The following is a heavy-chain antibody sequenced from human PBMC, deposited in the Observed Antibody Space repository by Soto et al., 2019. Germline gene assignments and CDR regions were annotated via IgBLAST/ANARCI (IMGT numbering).Heavy chain of an antibody. V-gene: IGHV4-61*01. Sequence: SSETLSLTCTVSGGSVSTGSYYWSWIRRPAGQGLEWIGHIYYSGTTNYNPSLKSRVTMSVDTSKNQSSLTLRSVAAADTAVYYCARGPCIASLGYNFYAMDVWGQGTAVTVSS. D-gene: IGHD6-13*01. CDR3: ARGPCIASLGYNFYAMDV. CDR2: IYYSGTT. J-gene: IGHJ6*02. CDR1: GGSVSTGSYY.